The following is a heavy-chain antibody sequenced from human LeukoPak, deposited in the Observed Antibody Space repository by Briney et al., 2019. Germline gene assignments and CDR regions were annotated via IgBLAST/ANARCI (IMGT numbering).Heavy chain of an antibody. V-gene: IGHV3-30-3*01. CDR2: ISYDGSNK. CDR3: ARDPWGYGPGAFDI. Sequence: GRSLRPSCAASGFTFSSYAMHWVRQAPGKGLEWVAVISYDGSNKYYADSVKGRFTISRDNSKNTLYLQMSSLRAEDTAVYYCARDPWGYGPGAFDIWGQGTMVTVSS. CDR1: GFTFSSYA. J-gene: IGHJ3*02. D-gene: IGHD3-16*01.